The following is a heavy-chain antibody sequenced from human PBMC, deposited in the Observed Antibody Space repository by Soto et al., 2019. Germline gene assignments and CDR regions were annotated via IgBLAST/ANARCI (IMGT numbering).Heavy chain of an antibody. V-gene: IGHV3-48*02. CDR2: ISLSSSSI. J-gene: IGHJ4*02. D-gene: IGHD1-1*01. CDR3: ARGGWNDLFDK. Sequence: EVQLVESGGALVQPGGSLRLSCTASGFTFSSFSMNWVRQAPGRGLEWVSYISLSSSSISYADSVKGRFTTSRDNAKNSLYLQMNSLGDDDTAVYYCARGGWNDLFDKWGQGTLVTVSS. CDR1: GFTFSSFS.